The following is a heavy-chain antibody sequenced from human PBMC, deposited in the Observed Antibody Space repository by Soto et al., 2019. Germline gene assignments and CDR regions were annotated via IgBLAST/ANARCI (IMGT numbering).Heavy chain of an antibody. CDR1: GFTFSSYA. CDR3: AKDLASESSSEHIFHWFDP. J-gene: IGHJ5*02. V-gene: IGHV3-23*01. Sequence: GGSLRLSCAASGFTFSSYAMSWVRQAPGKGLEWVSAISGSGGSTYYADSVKGRFTISRDNSKNTLYLQMNSLRAEDTAVYYCAKDLASESSSEHIFHWFDPWGKGTLVTVSS. CDR2: ISGSGGST. D-gene: IGHD6-6*01.